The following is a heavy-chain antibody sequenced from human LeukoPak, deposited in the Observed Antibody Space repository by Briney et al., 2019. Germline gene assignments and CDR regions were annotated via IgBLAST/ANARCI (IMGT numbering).Heavy chain of an antibody. CDR1: GFSFSTYD. V-gene: IGHV3-30*02. CDR2: IRYDGSSK. D-gene: IGHD3/OR15-3a*01. Sequence: PGGSLRLSCTASGFSFSTYDMHWVRQAPDKGLEWVAFIRYDGSSKNYADSVEGRFAISRDNSRNTLYLQMNSLKTEDTAVYYCANTWTSSSDYWGQGTLVTVSS. J-gene: IGHJ4*02. CDR3: ANTWTSSSDY.